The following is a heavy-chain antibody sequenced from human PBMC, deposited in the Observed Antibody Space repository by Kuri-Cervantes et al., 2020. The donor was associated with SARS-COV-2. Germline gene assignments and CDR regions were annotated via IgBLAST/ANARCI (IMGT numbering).Heavy chain of an antibody. J-gene: IGHJ3*02. CDR2: ISSSSSTI. D-gene: IGHD5-12*01. V-gene: IGHV3-48*01. Sequence: ETLSLTCAASGFTFSSYSMNWVRQAPGKGLEWVSYISSSSSTIYYADSVKGRFTISRDNAKNSLYLQMNSLRAEDTAVYYCAREGIGGYDYDAFDIWGQGTMVTVSS. CDR3: AREGIGGYDYDAFDI. CDR1: GFTFSSYS.